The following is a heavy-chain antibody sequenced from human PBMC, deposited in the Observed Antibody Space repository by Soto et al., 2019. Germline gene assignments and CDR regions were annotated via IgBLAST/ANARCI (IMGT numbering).Heavy chain of an antibody. D-gene: IGHD2-8*02. CDR1: GFTSGSFW. CDR3: TRGTELQFCTGYICPGIDV. J-gene: IGHJ6*02. Sequence: GGSLRLSCAASGFTSGSFWMSWVRQAPGQGLEWVANIKQDGTETFYLDSVRGRFTISRGNPKNSLYLQMNSLRAEDTAVDYCTRGTELQFCTGYICPGIDVWGQGTTVTLSS. V-gene: IGHV3-7*03. CDR2: IKQDGTET.